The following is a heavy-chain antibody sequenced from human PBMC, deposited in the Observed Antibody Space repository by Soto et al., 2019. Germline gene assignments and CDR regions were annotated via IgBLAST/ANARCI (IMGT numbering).Heavy chain of an antibody. Sequence: GASVKVSCKASGFTFTSNYMHWVRQAPGQGLEWMGIINPSGGSTYYAQKFQGRVTMTRDASTSTAYMELRSLRSDDTAVYYCARGRIAAGYYFDYWGQGTLVTVSS. CDR2: INPSGGST. V-gene: IGHV1-46*01. CDR3: ARGRIAAGYYFDY. CDR1: GFTFTSNY. D-gene: IGHD6-13*01. J-gene: IGHJ4*02.